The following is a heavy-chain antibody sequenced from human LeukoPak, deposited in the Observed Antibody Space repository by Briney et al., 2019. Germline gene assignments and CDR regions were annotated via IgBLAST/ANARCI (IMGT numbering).Heavy chain of an antibody. Sequence: GESLEISCKDSGDIFTRSWIAWVRQMPGKGLEWMGIIYPGDSDTRYNPSFQGQVTVSADKSIRTAYLQWSSLRASDTGIYYCARLSDTSGYFDYWGQGTLVAVSA. CDR2: IYPGDSDT. CDR3: ARLSDTSGYFDY. CDR1: GDIFTRSW. V-gene: IGHV5-51*01. J-gene: IGHJ4*02. D-gene: IGHD3-22*01.